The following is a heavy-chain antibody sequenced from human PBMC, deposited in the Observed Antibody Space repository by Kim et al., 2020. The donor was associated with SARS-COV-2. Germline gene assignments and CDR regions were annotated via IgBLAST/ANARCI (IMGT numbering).Heavy chain of an antibody. Sequence: YANSVKGPFTISRDNAKNTLYLQMNSRRAEDTAVYYCARRQFSSGWYYFDYWGQGTLVTVSS. J-gene: IGHJ4*02. CDR3: ARRQFSSGWYYFDY. D-gene: IGHD6-19*01. V-gene: IGHV3-74*01.